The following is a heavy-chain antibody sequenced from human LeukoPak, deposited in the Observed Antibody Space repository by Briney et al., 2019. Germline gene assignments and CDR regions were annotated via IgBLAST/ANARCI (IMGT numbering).Heavy chain of an antibody. CDR3: ARYFDS. CDR2: ISSSSSTI. V-gene: IGHV3-48*02. CDR1: GFTFSSSS. Sequence: GGSLRLSCGVSGFTFSSSSMNWVRQAPGKGLDWVSYISSSSSTIYYADSVKGRFTISRDNAKNSLYLKMDSLRDEDTAVYYCARYFDSWGQGTLVTVSS. J-gene: IGHJ4*02.